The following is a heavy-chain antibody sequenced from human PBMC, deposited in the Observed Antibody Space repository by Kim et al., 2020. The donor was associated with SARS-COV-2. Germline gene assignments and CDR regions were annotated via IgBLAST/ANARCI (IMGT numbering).Heavy chain of an antibody. V-gene: IGHV3-7*03. Sequence: GGSLRLSCAASGFTFSSYWMSWVRQAPGKGLEWVANIKQDGSEKYYVDSVKGRFTISRDNAKNSLYLQMNSLRAEDTAVYYCARDGYCSSTSCLDYYYYGMDVWGQGTTVTVSS. D-gene: IGHD2-2*03. CDR1: GFTFSSYW. J-gene: IGHJ6*02. CDR3: ARDGYCSSTSCLDYYYYGMDV. CDR2: IKQDGSEK.